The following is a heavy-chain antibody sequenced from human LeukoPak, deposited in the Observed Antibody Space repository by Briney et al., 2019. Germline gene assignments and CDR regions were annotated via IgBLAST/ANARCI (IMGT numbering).Heavy chain of an antibody. D-gene: IGHD3-10*01. J-gene: IGHJ4*02. CDR1: GDSVSGYY. CDR3: ARDRFGRTTHLDY. V-gene: IGHV4-59*02. CDR2: IYYSGST. Sequence: PSETLSLTCTVSGDSVSGYYWSWIRQPPGKGLEWIGYIYYSGSTNYNPSLKSRVTMSVDTSKNQFSLRLTSVTAADTAVYYCARDRFGRTTHLDYWGQGALVTVSS.